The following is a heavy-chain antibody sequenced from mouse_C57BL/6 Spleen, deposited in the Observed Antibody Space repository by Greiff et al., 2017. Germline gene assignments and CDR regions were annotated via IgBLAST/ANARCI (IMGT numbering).Heavy chain of an antibody. CDR3: AIWPITPVVAIGD. Sequence: QVQLQQPGAELVKPGASVKVSCKASGYTFTSYWMHWVKQRPGQGLEWIGRIHPSDSDTNYTQKFTGKATLTVDKSSSTAYMQLSSLTSEDSAVYYCAIWPITPVVAIGDWGQGTTRTVSS. D-gene: IGHD1-1*01. V-gene: IGHV1-74*01. J-gene: IGHJ2*01. CDR2: IHPSDSDT. CDR1: GYTFTSYW.